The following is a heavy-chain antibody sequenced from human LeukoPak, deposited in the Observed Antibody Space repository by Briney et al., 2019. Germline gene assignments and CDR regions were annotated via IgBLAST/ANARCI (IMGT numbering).Heavy chain of an antibody. CDR3: ARGTYYDY. D-gene: IGHD1-26*01. Sequence: ASVTVSFMSSVYTFTIYGISWVRQAPGQGLEWMGWISSYNGHTDYAQKTQDRVTMTTDTSTSTAYMELRNLRSDDTAVYYCARGTYYDYWGQGTLVTVSS. CDR1: VYTFTIYG. J-gene: IGHJ4*02. CDR2: ISSYNGHT. V-gene: IGHV1-18*01.